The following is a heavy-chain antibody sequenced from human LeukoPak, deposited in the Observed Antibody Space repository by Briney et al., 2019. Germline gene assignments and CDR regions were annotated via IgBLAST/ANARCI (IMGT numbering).Heavy chain of an antibody. D-gene: IGHD1-7*01. V-gene: IGHV3-9*01. Sequence: GRSLRLSCAASGFTFDVYGMHWVRQAPGKGLEWVSGISWNSGSIGYADSVKGRFTISRDNAKNSLYLQMNSLRAEDTAVYYCAREASGTTAAFDIWGQGTMVTVSS. CDR2: ISWNSGSI. J-gene: IGHJ3*02. CDR3: AREASGTTAAFDI. CDR1: GFTFDVYG.